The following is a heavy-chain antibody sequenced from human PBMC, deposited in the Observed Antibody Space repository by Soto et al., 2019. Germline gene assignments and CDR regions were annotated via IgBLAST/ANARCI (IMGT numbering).Heavy chain of an antibody. CDR3: THRRVDTTVDHTKKAHWYFDL. CDR1: GFPLSTNEAS. V-gene: IGHV2-5*02. Sequence: QITLRESGPTLRKPTKPLTLTCSFLGFPLSTNEASVGWIRQPPGKAREWLELIYWDGDEHYRPSLRSRLTITKDTSKNRVVLTMANMDPVDTATYYCTHRRVDTTVDHTKKAHWYFDLWGRGTLVTVSS. J-gene: IGHJ2*01. CDR2: IYWDGDE. D-gene: IGHD5-18*01.